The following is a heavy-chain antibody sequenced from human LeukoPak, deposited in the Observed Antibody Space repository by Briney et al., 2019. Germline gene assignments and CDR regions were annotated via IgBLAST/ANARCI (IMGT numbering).Heavy chain of an antibody. CDR3: ARGDGCYLL. CDR1: GYTFTGYY. J-gene: IGHJ4*02. D-gene: IGHD1-26*01. V-gene: IGHV1-2*02. Sequence: ASVKVSCKASGYTFTGYYIHWVRQAPGQGLEWMGWINPNSGGTNYGQNFQARVIMTRDTSISTAYMELSSLRSDDTAVYYCARGDGCYLLWGQGTLVTVSS. CDR2: INPNSGGT.